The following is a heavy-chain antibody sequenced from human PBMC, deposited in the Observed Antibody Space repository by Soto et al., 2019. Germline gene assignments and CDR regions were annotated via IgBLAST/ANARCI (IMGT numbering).Heavy chain of an antibody. D-gene: IGHD6-13*01. Sequence: LRLSCAAPGFTFSSYAMSWVRQAPGKGLEWVSAISGSGGSTYYADSVKGRFTISRDNSKNTLYLQMNSLRAEDTAVYYCAKSGSSSWSYYYYYGMDVWGQGTTVTVSS. V-gene: IGHV3-23*01. CDR1: GFTFSSYA. CDR3: AKSGSSSWSYYYYYGMDV. CDR2: ISGSGGST. J-gene: IGHJ6*02.